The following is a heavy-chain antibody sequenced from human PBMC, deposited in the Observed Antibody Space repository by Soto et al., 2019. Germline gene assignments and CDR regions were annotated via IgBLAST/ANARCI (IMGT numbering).Heavy chain of an antibody. V-gene: IGHV3-7*01. CDR2: IKTDASEK. D-gene: IGHD3-10*01. J-gene: IGHJ4*01. CDR3: ARESGYGSGSYVNHYIDC. Sequence: GGSLRLSCAASGFTLRSYWMSWVRQAPGKGLEWLATIKTDASEKKYVDSVKGRFTVSRDNAKNSLHLQMDSLRAEDTAVYYCARESGYGSGSYVNHYIDCWGRGTLVTVSS. CDR1: GFTLRSYW.